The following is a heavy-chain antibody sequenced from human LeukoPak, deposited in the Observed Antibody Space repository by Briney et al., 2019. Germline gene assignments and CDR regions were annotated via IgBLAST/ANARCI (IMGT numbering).Heavy chain of an antibody. CDR1: GYTLTELS. V-gene: IGHV1-24*01. J-gene: IGHJ3*02. Sequence: ASVKVSCKVSGYTLTELSMHWVRQAPGKGLEWMGGFDPEDGETIYAQKFQGRVTMTEDTSTDTAYMELSSLRSEDTAVYYCVTMVSIRPDAFDIWGQGTMVTVSS. CDR2: FDPEDGET. D-gene: IGHD2-8*01. CDR3: VTMVSIRPDAFDI.